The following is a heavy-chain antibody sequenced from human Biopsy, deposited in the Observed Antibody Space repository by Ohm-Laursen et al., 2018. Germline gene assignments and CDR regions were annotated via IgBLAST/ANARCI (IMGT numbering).Heavy chain of an antibody. J-gene: IGHJ6*02. V-gene: IGHV1-46*01. CDR3: ARAGVGSDGTDSYYYGMDV. D-gene: IGHD5-24*01. Sequence: AATVKISCKASGNTFATYHIHWVRQAPGQGLEWMGVISPSGATTSFSQKFQGRITVTRDTSTGTVYMDLNSLGSEDTAVYYCARAGVGSDGTDSYYYGMDVWGPGTTVTVSS. CDR1: GNTFATYH. CDR2: ISPSGATT.